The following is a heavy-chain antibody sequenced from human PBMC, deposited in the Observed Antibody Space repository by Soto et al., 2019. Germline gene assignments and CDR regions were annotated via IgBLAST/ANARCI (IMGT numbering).Heavy chain of an antibody. CDR2: IYYSGST. J-gene: IGHJ5*02. CDR1: GGSISSGDYY. CDR3: ARALFGRSTWFAP. Sequence: SETLSLTCTVSGGSISSGDYYWSWIRQPPGKGLEWIGYIYYSGSTYYNPSLKSRVTISVDTSKNQFSLKLSSVTAADTAVYYCARALFGRSTWFAPWGQGTLVTVSS. D-gene: IGHD3-16*01. V-gene: IGHV4-30-4*01.